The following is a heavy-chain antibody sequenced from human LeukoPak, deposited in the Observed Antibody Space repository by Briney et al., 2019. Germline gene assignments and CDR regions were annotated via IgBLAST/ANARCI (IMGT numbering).Heavy chain of an antibody. J-gene: IGHJ4*02. Sequence: SETLSLTCTVSGGSISSGDYYWSWIRQPPGKGLEWIGYIYYSGSTYYNPSLKSRVTISVDTSKNQFSPKLSSVTAADTAVYYCARLYDPALWFGDSISGLIFDYWGQGTLVTVSS. CDR2: IYYSGST. CDR1: GGSISSGDYY. CDR3: ARLYDPALWFGDSISGLIFDY. V-gene: IGHV4-30-4*01. D-gene: IGHD3-10*01.